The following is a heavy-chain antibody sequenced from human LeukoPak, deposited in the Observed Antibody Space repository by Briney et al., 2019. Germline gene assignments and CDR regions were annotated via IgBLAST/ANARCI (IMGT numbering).Heavy chain of an antibody. V-gene: IGHV1-3*01. Sequence: ASVKVSCKASGYTFTSSGISWVRQAPGQGLEWMGWINAGNGNTKYSQKFQGRVTITRDTSASTAYMELSSLRSEDTAVYYCARGPGGSSWYDWFLGAFDIWGQGTMVTVSS. CDR1: GYTFTSSG. D-gene: IGHD6-13*01. CDR3: ARGPGGSSWYDWFLGAFDI. CDR2: INAGNGNT. J-gene: IGHJ3*02.